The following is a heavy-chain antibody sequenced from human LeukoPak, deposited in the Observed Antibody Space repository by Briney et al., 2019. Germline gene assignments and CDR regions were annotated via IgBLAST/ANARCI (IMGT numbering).Heavy chain of an antibody. CDR3: ARGGTMVRGVIIYDAFDI. Sequence: GGSLRLSCAASGFTFSSYGMHWVRQAPGKGLEWVAVIWYDGSNKYYADSVKGRFTISRDNSKNTLYLQMNGLRAEDTAVYYCARGGTMVRGVIIYDAFDIWGQGTMVTVSS. CDR1: GFTFSSYG. D-gene: IGHD3-10*01. J-gene: IGHJ3*02. V-gene: IGHV3-33*01. CDR2: IWYDGSNK.